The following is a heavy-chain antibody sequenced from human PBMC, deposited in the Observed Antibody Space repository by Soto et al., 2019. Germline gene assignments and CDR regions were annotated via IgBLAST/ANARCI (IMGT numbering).Heavy chain of an antibody. D-gene: IGHD2-15*01. Sequence: QVQLVQSGAEVRKPGASVKVSCKASGYTFTNYGVTWVRQAPGQGLEGMGWISAYNGNTNYAQKLQGRVTMTTDTSTNTAYMELRSLRSDDTAVYYCARAGCSGGSCYWEDDYWGLGTLVTVSS. CDR3: ARAGCSGGSCYWEDDY. CDR1: GYTFTNYG. J-gene: IGHJ4*02. V-gene: IGHV1-18*01. CDR2: ISAYNGNT.